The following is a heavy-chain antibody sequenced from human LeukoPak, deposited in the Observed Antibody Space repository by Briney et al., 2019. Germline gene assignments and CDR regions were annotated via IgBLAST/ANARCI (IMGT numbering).Heavy chain of an antibody. CDR2: IRSKANSYAT. Sequence: PGGSLRLSCAASGFTFSGSAMHWVRPASGKGLEWVGRIRSKANSYATAYAASVKGRFTISRDDSKNTAYLQMNSLKTEDTAVYYCITPLGTVAEDYWGQGTLVTVSS. D-gene: IGHD6-19*01. V-gene: IGHV3-73*01. J-gene: IGHJ4*02. CDR1: GFTFSGSA. CDR3: ITPLGTVAEDY.